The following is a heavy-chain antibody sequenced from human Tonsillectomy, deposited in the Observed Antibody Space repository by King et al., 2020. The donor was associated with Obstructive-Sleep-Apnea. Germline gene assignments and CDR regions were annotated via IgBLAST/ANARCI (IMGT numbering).Heavy chain of an antibody. CDR3: ARERGYCSSTSCYQGFDY. Sequence: VQLQESGPGLVKPSETLSLTCTVSGGSISSYYWSWIRQPPGKGLEWIGYIYYSGSTNYNPSLKSRVTISVDTSKNQFSLKLSSLTAADTAVYYCARERGYCSSTSCYQGFDYWGQGTLVTVSS. V-gene: IGHV4-59*12. CDR2: IYYSGST. D-gene: IGHD2-2*01. CDR1: GGSISSYY. J-gene: IGHJ4*02.